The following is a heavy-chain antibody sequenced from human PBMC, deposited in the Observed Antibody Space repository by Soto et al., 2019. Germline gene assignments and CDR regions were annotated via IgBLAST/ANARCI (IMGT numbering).Heavy chain of an antibody. CDR2: INHSGST. CDR3: ARGRTIYYYDSSGFDY. CDR1: GGPFSGYY. V-gene: IGHV4-34*01. D-gene: IGHD3-22*01. Sequence: PSETLSLTCAVYGGPFSGYYWSWIRQPPGKGLEWIGEINHSGSTNYNPSLKSRVTISVDTSKNQFSLKLSSVTAADTAVYYCARGRTIYYYDSSGFDYWGQGHLGTVSA. J-gene: IGHJ4*02.